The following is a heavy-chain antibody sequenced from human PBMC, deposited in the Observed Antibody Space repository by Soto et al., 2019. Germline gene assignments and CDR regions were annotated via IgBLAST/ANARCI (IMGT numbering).Heavy chain of an antibody. D-gene: IGHD3-3*01. CDR2: ISGSGGST. CDR3: AKDRFLEWLLYPAPNWFDP. J-gene: IGHJ5*02. Sequence: GGSLRLSCAASGFTFSSYAMSWVRQAPGKGLEWVSAISGSGGSTYYADSVKGRFTISRDNSKNTRYLQMNSLRAEDTAVYYCAKDRFLEWLLYPAPNWFDPWGQGTLVTVSS. V-gene: IGHV3-23*01. CDR1: GFTFSSYA.